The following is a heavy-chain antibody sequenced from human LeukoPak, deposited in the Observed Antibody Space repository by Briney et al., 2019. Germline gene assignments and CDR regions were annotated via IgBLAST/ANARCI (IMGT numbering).Heavy chain of an antibody. J-gene: IGHJ6*03. CDR1: GGSISSYY. D-gene: IGHD3-3*01. V-gene: IGHV4-59*01. Sequence: PSETLSLTCTVSGGSISSYYWSWIRQPPGKGLEWIGYIYYSGSTNYNPSLKSRVTISVDTSKNQSSLKLSSVTAADTAVYYCARGSRYDFWSGYLSHTYYYYMDVWGKGTTVTVSS. CDR3: ARGSRYDFWSGYLSHTYYYYMDV. CDR2: IYYSGST.